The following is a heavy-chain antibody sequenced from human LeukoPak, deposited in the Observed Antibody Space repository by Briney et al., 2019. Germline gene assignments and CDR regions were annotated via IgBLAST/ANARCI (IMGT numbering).Heavy chain of an antibody. CDR3: ARVNSVVVVTDAFDI. Sequence: SETLSLTCTVSGGSISSYYWSWIRQPPGKGLEWIGYIYYSGSTNYNPSLKSRVTISVDTSKNQFSLKLSSVTAADTAVYYCARVNSVVVVTDAFDIWGQGTMVTVSS. J-gene: IGHJ3*02. D-gene: IGHD3-22*01. V-gene: IGHV4-59*01. CDR2: IYYSGST. CDR1: GGSISSYY.